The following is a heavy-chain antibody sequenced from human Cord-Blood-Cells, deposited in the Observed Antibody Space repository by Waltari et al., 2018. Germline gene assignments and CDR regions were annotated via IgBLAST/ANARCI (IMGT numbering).Heavy chain of an antibody. CDR2: ISAYNGNT. D-gene: IGHD3-10*01. V-gene: IGHV1-18*04. CDR3: ARAGWGEGNWFDP. J-gene: IGHJ5*02. CDR1: GSNFTSYG. Sequence: GASVKVSCKASGSNFTSYGIRWVRQAPGQGLEWMGWISAYNGNTNYEQKLQGRVTMTTDTSTSTAYMELRSLRSDDTAVYYCARAGWGEGNWFDPWGQGTLVTVSS.